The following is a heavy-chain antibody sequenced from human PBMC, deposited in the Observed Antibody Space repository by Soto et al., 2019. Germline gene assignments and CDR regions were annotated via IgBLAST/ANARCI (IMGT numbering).Heavy chain of an antibody. CDR1: GGSFSDYY. J-gene: IGHJ6*02. V-gene: IGHV4-34*01. Sequence: QVQLQQWGAGLLKPSETLSLTCAVYGGSFSDYYWSWIRQPPGKGLEWIGEINHSGSTNYNPSLKSRVTITVDTSKNQFSLKLSSVTAADTAVYYCARGVYDFWSGLNGMDVWGQGTTVTVSS. D-gene: IGHD3-3*01. CDR2: INHSGST. CDR3: ARGVYDFWSGLNGMDV.